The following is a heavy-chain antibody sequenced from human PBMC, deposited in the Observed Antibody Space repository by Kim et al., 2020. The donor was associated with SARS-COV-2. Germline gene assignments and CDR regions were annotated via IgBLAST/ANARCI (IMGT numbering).Heavy chain of an antibody. Sequence: GESLQISCEASGYIFNNYWIGWVRQKPGKGLEWMGVIYPSDSDTRYSPSFQGQVIMSVDKSNSVAYLQWNNLKSSDTAIYYCARQGPYTFDFWGQGTVVTVSS. CDR2: IYPSDSDT. V-gene: IGHV5-51*01. CDR1: GYIFNNYW. D-gene: IGHD2-2*02. CDR3: ARQGPYTFDF. J-gene: IGHJ4*02.